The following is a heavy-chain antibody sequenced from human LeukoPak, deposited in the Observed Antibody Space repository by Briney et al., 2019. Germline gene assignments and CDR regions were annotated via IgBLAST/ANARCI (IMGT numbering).Heavy chain of an antibody. CDR1: GGSISSSTYY. CDR3: ARDLFYYGSGTPGQYYFDY. Sequence: PSETLALTCTVSGGSISSSTYYWGWIRQPPGKGLEWIGSIYYSGSTYYNPSLKSRVTISVDTSKNQFSLKLSSVTAADTAVYFCARDLFYYGSGTPGQYYFDYWGQGTLVTVSS. D-gene: IGHD3-10*01. V-gene: IGHV4-39*02. CDR2: IYYSGST. J-gene: IGHJ4*02.